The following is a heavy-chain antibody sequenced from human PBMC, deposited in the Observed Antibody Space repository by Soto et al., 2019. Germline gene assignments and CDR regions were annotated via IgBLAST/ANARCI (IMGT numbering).Heavy chain of an antibody. CDR1: GYTFTGYY. V-gene: IGHV1-2*02. Sequence: ASVKVSCKASGYTFTGYYIHWVRQAPGQGLEWMGWINPNSGGTKYPQKFQGRVTMTRDTSIRTVYMSLTGLKSDDTAVYFCARDTEKGGGSAGFDYWGQRTLVTVSS. D-gene: IGHD2-15*01. CDR3: ARDTEKGGGSAGFDY. CDR2: INPNSGGT. J-gene: IGHJ4*02.